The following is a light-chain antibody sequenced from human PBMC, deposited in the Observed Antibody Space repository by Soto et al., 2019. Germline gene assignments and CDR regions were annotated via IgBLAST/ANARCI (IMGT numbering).Light chain of an antibody. CDR2: DVS. CDR1: TSEIDSYNY. Sequence: QSALTQPASVSGSPGQSIAISCTGTTSEIDSYNYVSWYQQHPGKAPKVIIYDVSNRPSGVSDRFSGSKSGNTASLTISGLQAEDEADYYCSSYTSSSTYVFGGGTKVTVL. J-gene: IGLJ1*01. CDR3: SSYTSSSTYV. V-gene: IGLV2-14*01.